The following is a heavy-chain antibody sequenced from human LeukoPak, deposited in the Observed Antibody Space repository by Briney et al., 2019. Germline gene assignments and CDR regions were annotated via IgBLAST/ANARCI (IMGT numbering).Heavy chain of an antibody. CDR2: IIPIFGTA. Sequence: GASVKVSCKASGGTFSSYAISWVRQAPGQGLEWMGGIIPIFGTANYAQKFQGRVTITADESTSTAYMELSSLRSEDTAVYYCARDGIPSRDGYKEPQVWKSLNWFDPWGQGTLVTVSS. J-gene: IGHJ5*02. CDR3: ARDGIPSRDGYKEPQVWKSLNWFDP. V-gene: IGHV1-69*13. D-gene: IGHD5-24*01. CDR1: GGTFSSYA.